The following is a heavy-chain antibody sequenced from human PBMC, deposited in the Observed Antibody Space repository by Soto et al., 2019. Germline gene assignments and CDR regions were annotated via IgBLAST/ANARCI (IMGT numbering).Heavy chain of an antibody. CDR3: ASAAVTGTAGLDF. V-gene: IGHV1-2*02. Sequence: EASVKVSGKASGYTFSGFYMHWVLQAPGQGLEWMGWINPNSGGTKSAEKFQGRVTMTRDTSISTAYMELSRLTSDDTAVYYCASAAVTGTAGLDFWGQGTQVTVSS. CDR2: INPNSGGT. J-gene: IGHJ4*02. D-gene: IGHD6-19*01. CDR1: GYTFSGFY.